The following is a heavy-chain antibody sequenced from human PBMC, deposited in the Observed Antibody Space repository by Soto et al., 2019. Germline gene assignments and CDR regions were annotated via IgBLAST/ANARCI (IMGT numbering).Heavy chain of an antibody. D-gene: IGHD2-8*02. CDR2: IAYDGSGK. J-gene: IGHJ4*02. CDR1: GFIFNYYE. Sequence: PGGSLRLSCAASGFIFNYYEMHWFRQAPGEGLQWVAVIAYDGSGKYYADSVRGRFTISRDKSENFLYLQMNGLRVDDTALYYCAKGHEVLVHPFFYYWGEGNLVTVSS. V-gene: IGHV3-30*18. CDR3: AKGHEVLVHPFFYY.